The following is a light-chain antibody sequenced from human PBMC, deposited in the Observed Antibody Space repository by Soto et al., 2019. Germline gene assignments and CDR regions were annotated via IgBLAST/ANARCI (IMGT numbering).Light chain of an antibody. CDR2: DNH. Sequence: QSVLTQPPAVSAAPGQKVTISCSGSSSNIGDNYVSWYQQLPGTAPKLIISDNHKRPSGIPDRFSGSKSGTSATLGITGLQAGGEGGYFRGTLDCKLRAPLIGGGTKVTVL. CDR3: GTLDCKLRAPL. CDR1: SSNIGDNY. V-gene: IGLV1-51*01. J-gene: IGLJ2*01.